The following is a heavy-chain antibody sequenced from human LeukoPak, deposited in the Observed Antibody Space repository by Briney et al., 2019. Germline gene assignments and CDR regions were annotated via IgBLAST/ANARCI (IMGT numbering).Heavy chain of an antibody. D-gene: IGHD1-14*01. CDR2: IYYSGTT. CDR3: ARNRRNHYYMDV. Sequence: SETLSLTCSVSGGSISSSSYYWGWLRQPPGKGLEWIANIYYSGTTYYTPSHKSRATISVDTTNTPYPLKLSPKTAADTAVYYCARNRRNHYYMDVWGKGATVTVSS. J-gene: IGHJ6*03. V-gene: IGHV4-39*01. CDR1: GGSISSSSYY.